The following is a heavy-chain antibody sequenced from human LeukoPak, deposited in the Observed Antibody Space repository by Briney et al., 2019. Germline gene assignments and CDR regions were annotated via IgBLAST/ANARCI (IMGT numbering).Heavy chain of an antibody. J-gene: IGHJ4*02. CDR3: ARGLTVRRIDY. CDR1: RGSLTGYY. V-gene: IGHV4-34*01. Sequence: PSGTLSLTRAVYRGSLTGYYWGSIRQPPAKGVEWIGKINKSGSTNYNPPLKSRVTISVDTSKNQFSLELSAVTAADTAVYYCARGLTVRRIDYWGQGTLVTVSS. CDR2: INKSGST. D-gene: IGHD3-9*01.